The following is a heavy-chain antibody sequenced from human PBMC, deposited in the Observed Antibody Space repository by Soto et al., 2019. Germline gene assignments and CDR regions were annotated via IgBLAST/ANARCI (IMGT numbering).Heavy chain of an antibody. CDR3: ARDGRSSYSSGWYYFDY. CDR1: GFTFTRHY. D-gene: IGHD6-19*01. V-gene: IGHV1-46*01. CDR2: INPSGGST. J-gene: IGHJ4*02. Sequence: GQLVQAGAGGEEPWASGKGSWKASGFTFTRHYIHRGGQAPGQGLGWMGIINPSGGSTRYAQKFQGRVTMTRDTSTSTVYMELSSLRSEDTAVYYCARDGRSSYSSGWYYFDYWGQGTLVTVSS.